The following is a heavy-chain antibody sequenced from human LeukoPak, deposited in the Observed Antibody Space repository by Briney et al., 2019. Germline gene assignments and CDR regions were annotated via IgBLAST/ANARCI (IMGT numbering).Heavy chain of an antibody. Sequence: PSETLSLTCTVSGGSISSSSYYWGWIRQPPGKGLEWIGSIYYSGSTYYNPSLKSRVTISVDTSKNQFSLKLSSVTAADTAVYYCERLVFVGTAENWGQGTLVTVSS. CDR1: GGSISSSSYY. J-gene: IGHJ4*02. D-gene: IGHD1-1*01. CDR3: ERLVFVGTAEN. CDR2: IYYSGST. V-gene: IGHV4-39*01.